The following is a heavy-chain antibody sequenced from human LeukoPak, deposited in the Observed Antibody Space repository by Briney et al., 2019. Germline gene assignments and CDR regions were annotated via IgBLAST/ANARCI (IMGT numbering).Heavy chain of an antibody. CDR2: MNPNSGNT. CDR1: GYTFTSYD. J-gene: IGHJ6*02. V-gene: IGHV1-8*01. D-gene: IGHD6-13*01. CDR3: AIVHSSSWYYYYYGMDV. Sequence: ASVKVSCKASGYTFTSYDINWVRQATGQGLEWMGWMNPNSGNTGYAQKFQGRVTMTRNTSISTAYMELRSLRSEDTAVYYCAIVHSSSWYYYYYGMDVWGQGTTVTVSS.